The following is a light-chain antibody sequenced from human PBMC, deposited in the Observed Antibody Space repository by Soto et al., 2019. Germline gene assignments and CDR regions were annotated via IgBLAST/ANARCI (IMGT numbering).Light chain of an antibody. CDR1: QSVSSN. V-gene: IGKV3-15*01. Sequence: EIVMTQSPATLSVSPGERATLSCRASQSVSSNLAWYQQKPGQAPRLLIYGASTMATGIPARFSGSGSGTEFTLTISSLQSEDLAVYYCQQYNNRPPWTFGQGTKGEIK. CDR3: QQYNNRPPWT. J-gene: IGKJ1*01. CDR2: GAS.